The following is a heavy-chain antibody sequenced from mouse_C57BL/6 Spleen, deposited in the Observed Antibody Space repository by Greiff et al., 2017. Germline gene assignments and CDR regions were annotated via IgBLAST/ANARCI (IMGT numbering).Heavy chain of an antibody. V-gene: IGHV1-69*01. CDR1: GYTFTSYW. CDR3: ARYGSSYDAMDY. Sequence: QVQLQQPGAELVMPGASVKLSCKASGYTFTSYWMHWVKQRPGQGLEWIGEIDPSDSYTNYNQKFKGKSTLTVDKSSSTAYMQLSSLTSEDSAVYYCARYGSSYDAMDYWGQGTSDTVSS. CDR2: IDPSDSYT. D-gene: IGHD1-1*01. J-gene: IGHJ4*01.